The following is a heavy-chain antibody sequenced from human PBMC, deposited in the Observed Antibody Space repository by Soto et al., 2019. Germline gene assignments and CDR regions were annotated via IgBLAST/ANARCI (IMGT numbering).Heavy chain of an antibody. D-gene: IGHD2-2*01. CDR3: ARTKTSSTSFHVDY. V-gene: IGHV4-31*03. CDR2: IYYSGST. CDR1: GGSISSGDYY. Sequence: QVRLQESGPGLVKPSQTLSLTCTVSGGSISSGDYYWTWIRHHPGKGLEWIGYIYYSGSTKHNPSLKSRITISVDTSKNQFSLKLNSVTAADTAVYYCARTKTSSTSFHVDYWGQGTQVTVSS. J-gene: IGHJ4*02.